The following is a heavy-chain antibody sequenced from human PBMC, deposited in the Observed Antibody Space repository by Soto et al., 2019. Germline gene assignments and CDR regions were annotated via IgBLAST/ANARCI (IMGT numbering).Heavy chain of an antibody. CDR3: ARNPMEWLGSLPHYFDD. D-gene: IGHD3-3*01. Sequence: PGESLKISCKGSGYSFTSYWIGWVRQMPGKGLEWMGIIYPGDSDTRYSPSFQGQVTISADKSISTAYLQWSSLKASDTAMYYCARNPMEWLGSLPHYFDDWGQGTLVTVSS. CDR2: IYPGDSDT. CDR1: GYSFTSYW. V-gene: IGHV5-51*01. J-gene: IGHJ4*02.